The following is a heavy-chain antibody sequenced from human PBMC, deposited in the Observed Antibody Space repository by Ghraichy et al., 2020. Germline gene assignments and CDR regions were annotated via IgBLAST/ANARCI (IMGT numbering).Heavy chain of an antibody. CDR2: IYYSGST. Sequence: SETLSLTCTVSGGSISSYYWSWIRQPPGKGLEWIGYIYYSGSTNYNPSLKSRVTISVDTSKNQFSLKLSSVTAADTAVYYCARDESVATVGAFDYWGQGTLVTVSS. D-gene: IGHD5-12*01. CDR1: GGSISSYY. CDR3: ARDESVATVGAFDY. J-gene: IGHJ4*02. V-gene: IGHV4-59*01.